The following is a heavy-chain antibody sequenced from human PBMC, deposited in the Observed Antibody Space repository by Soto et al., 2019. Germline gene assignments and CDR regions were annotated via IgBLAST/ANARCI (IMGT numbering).Heavy chain of an antibody. CDR1: GFTFRNFV. D-gene: IGHD2-21*01. CDR2: IRATGGQT. J-gene: IGHJ4*02. Sequence: EVQLLESGGGMVQPGVSLRLSCAASGFTFRNFVMSWVRQAPGKGLEWVSAIRATGGQTFYADSVKGRFTISIDNSKNMLYLQINSLRDEDTALYFCAQDRGWGVVSPSHDYWGQGTLVTVSS. V-gene: IGHV3-23*01. CDR3: AQDRGWGVVSPSHDY.